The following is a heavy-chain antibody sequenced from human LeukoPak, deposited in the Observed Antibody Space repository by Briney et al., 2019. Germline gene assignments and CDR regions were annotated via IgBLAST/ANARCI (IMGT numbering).Heavy chain of an antibody. CDR3: ARRLTQYDCFDP. V-gene: IGHV6-1*01. D-gene: IGHD2-2*01. Sequence: SQTLSLTCAISGDSVSSNSVTWNWIRQSPSRGHEWLGRTYYRSTWYNDYAVSVRGRITVNPDTSKIQFSLHLNSVTPEDTAVYYCARRLTQYDCFDPWGQGILVTVSS. CDR2: TYYRSTWYN. CDR1: GDSVSSNSVT. J-gene: IGHJ5*02.